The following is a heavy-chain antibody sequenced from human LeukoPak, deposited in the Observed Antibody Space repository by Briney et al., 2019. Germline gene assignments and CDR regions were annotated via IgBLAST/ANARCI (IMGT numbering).Heavy chain of an antibody. J-gene: IGHJ4*02. D-gene: IGHD6-19*01. CDR2: ISANGGST. Sequence: GGSLRLSCAASGFTFGSSVMNGVRQAPGKGLEWVSGISANGGSTYYADSVKGRFTISRDTSKNTLYLQMNSLRAEDTAVYYCAKLPILRLAYLDYWGQGTLVTVSS. CDR1: GFTFGSSV. V-gene: IGHV3-23*01. CDR3: AKLPILRLAYLDY.